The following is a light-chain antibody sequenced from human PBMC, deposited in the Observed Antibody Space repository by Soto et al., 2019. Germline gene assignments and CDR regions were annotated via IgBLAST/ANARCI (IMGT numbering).Light chain of an antibody. J-gene: IGLJ3*02. V-gene: IGLV4-60*02. CDR3: ETWDSNTHTV. CDR2: LEGSGSY. Sequence: QSVLTQSSSGSPSLGSSVKLTCTLSSGHSSYIIAWHQQQPGKAPRYLMKLEGSGSYNKGSGVPDRFSGSSSGADRYLTISNLQFEDEADYYCETWDSNTHTVFGGGTKLTVL. CDR1: SGHSSYI.